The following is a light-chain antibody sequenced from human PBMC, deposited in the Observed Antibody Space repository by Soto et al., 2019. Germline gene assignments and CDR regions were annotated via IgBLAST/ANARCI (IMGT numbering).Light chain of an antibody. CDR3: QQCDDFIT. Sequence: DIQMTQSPSSLSASVGDRVTITCQAGQDIKNYLNWYQQKPGKAPKLLIYEASNLETGVPSRFRGSGSGRSFTFTISSLQPEDIATYYCQQCDDFITFGGGTRIEIK. CDR2: EAS. V-gene: IGKV1-33*01. CDR1: QDIKNY. J-gene: IGKJ4*01.